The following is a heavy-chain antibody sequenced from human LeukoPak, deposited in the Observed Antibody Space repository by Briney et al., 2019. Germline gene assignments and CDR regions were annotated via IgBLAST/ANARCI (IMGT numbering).Heavy chain of an antibody. V-gene: IGHV1-2*02. D-gene: IGHD6-19*01. Sequence: ASVKVSCKASGYTFTGYYMHWVRQAPGQGLEWMGWINPNSGGTNYAQKFQGRVTMTRDTSISTAYMELSRLRPDDTAVYYCARVKAGPKTLDYWGQGTLVTVSS. J-gene: IGHJ4*02. CDR3: ARVKAGPKTLDY. CDR2: INPNSGGT. CDR1: GYTFTGYY.